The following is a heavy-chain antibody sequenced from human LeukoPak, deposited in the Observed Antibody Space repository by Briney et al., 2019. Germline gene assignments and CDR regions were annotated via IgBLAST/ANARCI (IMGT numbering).Heavy chain of an antibody. CDR3: AKMAAAGREIPLVGY. CDR2: IWFDGSKE. V-gene: IGHV3-33*06. CDR1: GFTFSTFG. D-gene: IGHD6-13*01. Sequence: PGGSLRLSCEASGFTFSTFGFHWVRQAPGKGLEWVGVIWFDGSKEYYADSVKGRFTISRDNSKNTLYLQMNSLRAEDTAVYYCAKMAAAGREIPLVGYWGQGTLVTVSS. J-gene: IGHJ4*02.